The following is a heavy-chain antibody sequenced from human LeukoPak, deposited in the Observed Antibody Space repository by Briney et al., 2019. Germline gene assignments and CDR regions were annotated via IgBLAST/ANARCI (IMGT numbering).Heavy chain of an antibody. CDR3: AKAAVYSRNWTPFDD. D-gene: IGHD6-13*01. V-gene: IGHV3-30*18. CDR1: GFTVSSNY. Sequence: PGGSLRLSCAASGFTVSSNYMSWVRQAPGKGLEWVALLSGDETYIDYTDSVKGRFTISRDTSKNTLFLQMNSLRADDTAIYYCAKAAVYSRNWTPFDDWGQGTLVTVSS. J-gene: IGHJ4*02. CDR2: LSGDETYI.